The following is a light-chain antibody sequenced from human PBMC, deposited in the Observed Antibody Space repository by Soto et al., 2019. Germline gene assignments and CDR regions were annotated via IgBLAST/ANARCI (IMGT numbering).Light chain of an antibody. CDR1: QGIRND. Sequence: ANKLTQSPSSLSASVGDRVTITCRASQGIRNDLGWYQQKPGKAPKLLIYAASSLQSGVPSRFSGSASGTDFTLTISSLQPEDVATYYCQKYNSAPLTFGGGTMVDIK. V-gene: IGKV1-6*01. J-gene: IGKJ4*01. CDR3: QKYNSAPLT. CDR2: AAS.